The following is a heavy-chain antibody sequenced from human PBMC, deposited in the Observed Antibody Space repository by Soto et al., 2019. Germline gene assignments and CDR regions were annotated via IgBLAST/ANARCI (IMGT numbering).Heavy chain of an antibody. CDR3: ARGRSSTSPYPIGY. J-gene: IGHJ4*02. CDR2: IYYSGST. D-gene: IGHD2-2*01. CDR1: GGSISSGGYY. Sequence: SETLSLTCTVSGGSISSGGYYWSWIRQHPGKGLEWIGYIYYSGSTYYNTSLKSRVTISVDTSKKQFSLKLSSVTAADTAVYYCARGRSSTSPYPIGYWGQGTLVTVSS. V-gene: IGHV4-31*03.